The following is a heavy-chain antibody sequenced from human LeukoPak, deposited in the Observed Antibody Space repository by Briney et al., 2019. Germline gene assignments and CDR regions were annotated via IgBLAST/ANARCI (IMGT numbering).Heavy chain of an antibody. CDR3: ARRKRYYYYYYMDV. CDR1: GYTFTSYG. J-gene: IGHJ6*03. CDR2: ISAYNGNT. V-gene: IGHV1-18*01. D-gene: IGHD6-25*01. Sequence: ASVKVSCKASGYTFTSYGISWVRQAPGQGLEWMGWISAYNGNTNYAQKLQGRVTMTTDTSTSTAYMELRSPRSDDTAVYYCARRKRYYYYYYMDVWGKGTTVTVSS.